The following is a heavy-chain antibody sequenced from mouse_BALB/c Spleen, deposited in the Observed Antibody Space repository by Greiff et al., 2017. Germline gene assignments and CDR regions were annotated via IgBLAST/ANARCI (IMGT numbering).Heavy chain of an antibody. Sequence: VQLQQSGAELVKPGASVKLSCKASGYTFTSYYMYWVKQRPGQGLEWIGEINPSNGGTNFNEKFKSKATLTVDKSSSTAYMQLSSLTSEDSAVYYCTRGDGTRYWYFDVWGAGTTVTVSS. V-gene: IGHV1S81*02. CDR1: GYTFTSYY. J-gene: IGHJ1*01. CDR3: TRGDGTRYWYFDV. CDR2: INPSNGGT. D-gene: IGHD1-1*01.